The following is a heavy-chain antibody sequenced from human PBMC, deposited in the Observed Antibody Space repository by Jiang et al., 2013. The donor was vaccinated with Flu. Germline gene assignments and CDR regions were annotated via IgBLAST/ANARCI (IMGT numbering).Heavy chain of an antibody. CDR3: ARDPGRRFDY. J-gene: IGHJ4*02. Sequence: GAEVKKPGASVKVFCKASGYTFINYDITWVRRATGQGLEWMGWMNANSGNTGYAQKFQGRVTMTRDTSTSTVYMELTSLRSEDTAVYYCARDPGRRFDYWGQGTLVTVSS. CDR2: MNANSGNT. CDR1: GYTFINYD. V-gene: IGHV1-8*01.